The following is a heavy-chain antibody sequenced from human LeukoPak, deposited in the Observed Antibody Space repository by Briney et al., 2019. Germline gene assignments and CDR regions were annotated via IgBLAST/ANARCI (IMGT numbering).Heavy chain of an antibody. V-gene: IGHV1-69*13. D-gene: IGHD5-18*01. CDR1: GGTFSGYA. J-gene: IGHJ4*02. CDR2: IIPMFGTT. CDR3: ASKRGYSYGLDF. Sequence: SVKVSCKASGGTFSGYAISWVRQAPGQGLEWMGGIIPMFGTTNYAQKFQGRVTSIADESTSTAYMELSSLRSDDTAVYYCASKRGYSYGLDFWGQGTLVTVSS.